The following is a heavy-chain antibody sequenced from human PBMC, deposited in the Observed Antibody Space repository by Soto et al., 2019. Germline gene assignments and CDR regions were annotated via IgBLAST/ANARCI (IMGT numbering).Heavy chain of an antibody. CDR3: ESPGGSYYGGVVF. CDR1: GGTFSRYA. J-gene: IGHJ4*02. CDR2: IIPIFGTA. D-gene: IGHD1-26*01. V-gene: IGHV1-69*13. Sequence: SVKVSCKASGGTFSRYAISWVRQAPGQGLEWMGGIIPIFGTADYAQKFQGRVTITADESTSTAYMELNSLRSEDTAVYYCESPGGSYYGGVVFWGQGTVVTVSS.